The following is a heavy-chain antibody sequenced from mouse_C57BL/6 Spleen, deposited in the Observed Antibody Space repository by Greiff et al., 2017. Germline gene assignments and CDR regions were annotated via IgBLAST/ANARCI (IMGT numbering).Heavy chain of an antibody. CDR3: ARRGTGTWFAY. J-gene: IGHJ3*01. CDR1: GFTFSDYY. CDR2: ISNGGGST. Sequence: EVKLMESGGGLVQPGRSLKLSCAASGFTFSDYYMYWVRQTPEKRLEWVAYISNGGGSTYYPDTVKGRFTISRDNAKNTLYLQMSRLKSEDTAMYYCARRGTGTWFAYWGQGTLVTVSA. D-gene: IGHD3-3*01. V-gene: IGHV5-12*01.